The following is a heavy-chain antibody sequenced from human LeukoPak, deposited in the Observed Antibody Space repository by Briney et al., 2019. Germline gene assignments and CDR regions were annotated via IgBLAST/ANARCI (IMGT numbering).Heavy chain of an antibody. V-gene: IGHV3-23*01. Sequence: GRSLRLSCAASGFTFSSYAMSWVRQAPGKGLEWVSAISGSGGSTYYADSVKGRFTISRDNSKNTLYLQMNSLRAEDTAVYYCATDCMSVRGYCSSTSCYGYAFDIWGQGTMVTVSS. D-gene: IGHD2-2*01. CDR2: ISGSGGST. CDR1: GFTFSSYA. J-gene: IGHJ3*02. CDR3: ATDCMSVRGYCSSTSCYGYAFDI.